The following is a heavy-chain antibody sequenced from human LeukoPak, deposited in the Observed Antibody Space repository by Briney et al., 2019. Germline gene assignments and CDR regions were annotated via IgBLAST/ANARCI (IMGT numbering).Heavy chain of an antibody. CDR3: ARHHDYGDYGCFDY. CDR1: GYSFTSYW. D-gene: IGHD4-17*01. V-gene: IGHV5-51*01. J-gene: IGHJ4*02. Sequence: GESLEISCKVSGYSFTSYWIGWVRQMPGKGLEWMGIIYPGDSDTRYSPSFQGQVTISADKSIRTAYLQWSSLKASDTAIYYCARHHDYGDYGCFDYWGQGTLVTVSS. CDR2: IYPGDSDT.